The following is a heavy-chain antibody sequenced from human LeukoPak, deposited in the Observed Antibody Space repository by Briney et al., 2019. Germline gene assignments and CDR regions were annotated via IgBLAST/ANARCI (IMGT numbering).Heavy chain of an antibody. V-gene: IGHV6-1*01. CDR3: ARGWNYAFDS. J-gene: IGHJ4*02. CDR1: GGSVSSNSAA. Sequence: SQTLSLTCAISGGSVSSNSAAWNWIRQSPSRGLEWLGRTYFKSKWYNDYAESVKGRISINPDTSKNHFSLQLNSVTPEDTAVYYCARGWNYAFDSWGQGTLVTVSS. D-gene: IGHD1-7*01. CDR2: TYFKSKWYN.